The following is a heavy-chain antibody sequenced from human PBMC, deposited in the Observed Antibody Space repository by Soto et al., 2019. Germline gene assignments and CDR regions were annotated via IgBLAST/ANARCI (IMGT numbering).Heavy chain of an antibody. D-gene: IGHD6-13*01. J-gene: IGHJ6*02. CDR2: IYPGDSDT. CDR3: ARTAAAGKYYYGMDV. CDR1: GYSFTSYW. V-gene: IGHV5-51*01. Sequence: GESLKGSCKGSGYSFTSYWIGWVRQMPGKGLEWMGIIYPGDSDTRYSPSFQGQVTISADKSITTAYLQWSSLKASDTAMYYCARTAAAGKYYYGMDVWGQGTTVTVSS.